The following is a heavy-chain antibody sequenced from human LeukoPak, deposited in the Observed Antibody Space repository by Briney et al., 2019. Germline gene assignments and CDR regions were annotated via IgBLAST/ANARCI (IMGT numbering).Heavy chain of an antibody. CDR1: GYTFTGYY. CDR3: ARGRGSYCFDY. D-gene: IGHD1-26*01. J-gene: IGHJ4*02. Sequence: ASVKVSXKASGYTFTGYYMHWVRQAPGQGLEWMGWTNPNSGDTNYAQKFQGRVTMTRDTSISTAYMELSRLRSDDTAVYYCARGRGSYCFDYWGQGTLVTVSS. CDR2: TNPNSGDT. V-gene: IGHV1-2*02.